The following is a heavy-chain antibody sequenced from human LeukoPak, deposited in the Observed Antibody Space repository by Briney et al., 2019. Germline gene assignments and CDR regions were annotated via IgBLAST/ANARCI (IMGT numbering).Heavy chain of an antibody. J-gene: IGHJ6*02. Sequence: ASVKVSCKASGYTFTDYYIQWVRQAPGQGLEWMGWINSKSGGTNSAQKFQGRVTMTRDTSVSTAYMELSRLRSDDTAVYYCARDHCTSSGCYEYYYYGMDVWGQGTTVTVSS. CDR3: ARDHCTSSGCYEYYYYGMDV. D-gene: IGHD2-2*01. CDR1: GYTFTDYY. V-gene: IGHV1-2*02. CDR2: INSKSGGT.